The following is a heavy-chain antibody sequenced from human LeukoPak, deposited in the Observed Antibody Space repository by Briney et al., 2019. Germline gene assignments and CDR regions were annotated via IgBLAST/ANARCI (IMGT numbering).Heavy chain of an antibody. CDR2: ISSNSRTI. V-gene: IGHV3-48*01. Sequence: GGSLRLSCAASGFTFSDYSMNWVRQAPGRGREWISYISSNSRTIYYADSVTGRFTISRDNAKNSLSLQMNSLRAEDTALYFCARDLRILGSAQVHYWGQGTLVTVSS. CDR1: GFTFSDYS. CDR3: ARDLRILGSAQVHY. J-gene: IGHJ4*02. D-gene: IGHD1-26*01.